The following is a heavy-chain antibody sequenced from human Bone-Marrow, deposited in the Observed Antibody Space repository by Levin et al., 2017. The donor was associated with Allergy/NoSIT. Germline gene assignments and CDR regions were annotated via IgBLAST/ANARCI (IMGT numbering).Heavy chain of an antibody. CDR1: GYTFTGYY. CDR3: ARDSYDYVWGSYRSPLYYYYMDV. V-gene: IGHV1-2*02. Sequence: ASVKVSCKASGYTFTGYYMHWVRQAPGQGLEWMGWINPNSGGTNYAQKFQGRVTMTRDTSISTAYMELSRLRSDDTAVYYCARDSYDYVWGSYRSPLYYYYMDVWGKGTTVTVSS. J-gene: IGHJ6*03. D-gene: IGHD3-16*02. CDR2: INPNSGGT.